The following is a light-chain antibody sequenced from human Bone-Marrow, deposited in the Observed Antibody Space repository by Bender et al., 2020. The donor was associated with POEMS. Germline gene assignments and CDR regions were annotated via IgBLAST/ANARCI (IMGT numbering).Light chain of an antibody. CDR2: EGN. Sequence: QSALTQPASVSGSPGQSITISCSGTSSDVGSYNVVSWYQQHPGKVPKVMIYEGNKRPSGISNRFSGSKSGNTASLTISGLQAEDEADYYCTSYTSSPLFWVFGGGTKLTVL. CDR1: SSDVGSYNV. V-gene: IGLV2-14*02. CDR3: TSYTSSPLFWV. J-gene: IGLJ3*02.